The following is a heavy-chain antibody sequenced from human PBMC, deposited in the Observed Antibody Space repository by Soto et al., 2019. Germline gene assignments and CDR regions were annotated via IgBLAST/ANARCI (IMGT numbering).Heavy chain of an antibody. D-gene: IGHD6-13*01. Sequence: SQTLSLTCAISGDSVSSNSAAWNWIRQSPSRGLEWLGRTYYRSKWYNDYAVSVKSRITINPDTSKNQFSLQLNSVTPEDTAVYYCAREDGYSISWSRARDQQNFDYWGQGTLVTVSS. J-gene: IGHJ4*02. CDR2: TYYRSKWYN. CDR3: AREDGYSISWSRARDQQNFDY. V-gene: IGHV6-1*01. CDR1: GDSVSSNSAA.